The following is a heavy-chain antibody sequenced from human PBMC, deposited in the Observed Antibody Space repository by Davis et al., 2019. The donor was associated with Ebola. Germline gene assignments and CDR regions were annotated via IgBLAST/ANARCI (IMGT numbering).Heavy chain of an antibody. J-gene: IGHJ6*03. CDR2: IRTTENTM. CDR1: GFTFSSYT. V-gene: IGHV3-48*01. CDR3: AKGFRPFDNHSMDV. Sequence: GESLKISCAASGFTFSSYTMNWVRQAPGKGLEWISNIRTTENTMHYADSLKGRFPISRDNSKKTLYLQMNGLRAEDTAVYYCAKGFRPFDNHSMDVWGRGTTATVSS. D-gene: IGHD1-1*01.